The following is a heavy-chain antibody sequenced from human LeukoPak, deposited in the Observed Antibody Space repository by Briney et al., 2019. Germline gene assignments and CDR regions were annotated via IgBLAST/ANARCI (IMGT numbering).Heavy chain of an antibody. J-gene: IGHJ4*02. V-gene: IGHV3-23*01. Sequence: GGSLRLSCAASGFTLRSYATSWVRQAPGKGLEWVSAISGSGGSTYYADSVKGRFTISRDNSKNTLYLQMNSLRAEDTAVYYCAKDLTKWGYYFDYWGQGTLVTVSS. D-gene: IGHD1-26*01. CDR3: AKDLTKWGYYFDY. CDR2: ISGSGGST. CDR1: GFTLRSYA.